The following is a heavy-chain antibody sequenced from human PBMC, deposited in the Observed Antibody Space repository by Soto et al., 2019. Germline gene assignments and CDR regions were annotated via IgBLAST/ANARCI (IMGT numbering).Heavy chain of an antibody. J-gene: IGHJ5*02. Sequence: TLSLTCHVSTYSISSSVYYWSWIRQHPGQGLEWIGYIYYSGSTYYNPSLKSRVTISVDTSKNQFSLKLGSVTAADTAIYYCAGGSSKSWFDPWGQGTLVSVST. CDR2: IYYSGST. CDR1: TYSISSSVYY. CDR3: AGGSSKSWFDP. V-gene: IGHV4-31*03. D-gene: IGHD6-6*01.